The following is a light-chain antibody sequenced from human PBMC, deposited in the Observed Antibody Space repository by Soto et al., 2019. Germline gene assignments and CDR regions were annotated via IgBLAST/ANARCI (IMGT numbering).Light chain of an antibody. CDR2: GAS. CDR1: QSISSSF. J-gene: IGKJ1*01. V-gene: IGKV3-20*01. Sequence: EVVLTQSPCTLSLSRGERATLSCRASQSISSSFLAWYQQKPGQAPRLLIYGASSRATGIPDRFSGSGSGTDFTLTISRLEPEDFAVYYCQQYGSSPWTFGQGTKVDIK. CDR3: QQYGSSPWT.